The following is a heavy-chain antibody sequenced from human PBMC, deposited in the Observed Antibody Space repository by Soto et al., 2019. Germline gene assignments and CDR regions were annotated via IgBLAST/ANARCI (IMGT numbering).Heavy chain of an antibody. CDR1: GYTFTGYY. CDR2: INPNSGGT. V-gene: IGHV1-2*02. CDR3: ARKVADSSGWYPDY. D-gene: IGHD6-19*01. J-gene: IGHJ4*02. Sequence: ASVKVSCKASGYTFTGYYMHWVRQAPGQGLEWMGWINPNSGGTNYAQKFQGRVTMTRDTSTSTAYMELSSLRSDDTAVYYCARKVADSSGWYPDYWGQGTLVTVSS.